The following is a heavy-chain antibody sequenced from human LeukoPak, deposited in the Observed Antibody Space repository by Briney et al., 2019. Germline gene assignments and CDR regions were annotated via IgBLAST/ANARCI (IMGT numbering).Heavy chain of an antibody. D-gene: IGHD5-24*01. V-gene: IGHV1-69*05. CDR3: AGGSYELAYFYYYYYMDV. CDR1: GYTSTSYG. Sequence: SVKVSCKASGYTSTSYGISWVRQAPGQGLEWMGGIIPIFGTANYAQKFQGRVTITTDESTSTAYMELSSLRSEDTAVYYCAGGSYELAYFYYYYYMDVWGKGTTVTVSS. J-gene: IGHJ6*03. CDR2: IIPIFGTA.